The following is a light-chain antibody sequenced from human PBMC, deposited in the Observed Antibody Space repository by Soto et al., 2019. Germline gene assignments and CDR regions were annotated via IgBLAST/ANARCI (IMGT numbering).Light chain of an antibody. CDR2: DAS. CDR3: QQRSNWPPYT. J-gene: IGKJ2*01. Sequence: EIVLTPSPATLSLSPGDRATLSCRASQSVSSYLAWYQQKPGQAPRLLIFDASNRATGIPARFSGSGSGTDFPLTISSLEPEDFAVYYCQQRSNWPPYTFGQGTKLEIK. CDR1: QSVSSY. V-gene: IGKV3-11*01.